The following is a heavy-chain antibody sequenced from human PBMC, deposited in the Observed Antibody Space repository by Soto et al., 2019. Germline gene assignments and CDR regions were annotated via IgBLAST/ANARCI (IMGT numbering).Heavy chain of an antibody. CDR2: ISDDGSNK. J-gene: IGHJ6*02. CDR3: ARYQYGSGTGGLDV. D-gene: IGHD3-10*01. Sequence: QVQLVETGGGVVQPGRSLRLSCAASGFTFSSYGMHWVRQAPGKGLEWVAVISDDGSNKYYADSVKGRFTISRDNSKNTMYVQMKSLRAEDTAVYYCARYQYGSGTGGLDVWGQGTTVTVSS. CDR1: GFTFSSYG. V-gene: IGHV3-30*03.